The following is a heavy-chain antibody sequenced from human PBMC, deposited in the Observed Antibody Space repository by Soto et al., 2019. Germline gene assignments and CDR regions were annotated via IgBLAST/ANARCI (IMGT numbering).Heavy chain of an antibody. CDR1: GFTFSSYA. CDR2: ISGSGGST. V-gene: IGHV3-23*01. Sequence: PGGSLRLSCAASGFTFSSYAMSWVRQAPGKGLEWVSAISGSGGSTYYADSVKGRFTISRDNSKNTLYLQMNSLRAEDTAVYYCAKVPYSSSWYYYYYYMDVWGKGTTVTVSS. CDR3: AKVPYSSSWYYYYYYMDV. D-gene: IGHD6-13*01. J-gene: IGHJ6*03.